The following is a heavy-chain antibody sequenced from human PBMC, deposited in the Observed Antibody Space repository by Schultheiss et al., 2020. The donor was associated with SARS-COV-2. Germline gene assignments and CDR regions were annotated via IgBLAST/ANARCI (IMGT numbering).Heavy chain of an antibody. D-gene: IGHD3-3*01. CDR3: AREGPAKDYDFWSGPENWFDP. Sequence: SETLSLTCAVYGGSFSGYYWSWIRQPPGKGLEWIGEINHSGSTNYNPSLKSRVTISVDTSKNQFSLKLSSVTAADTAVYYCAREGPAKDYDFWSGPENWFDPWGQGTLVTVSS. CDR2: INHSGST. CDR1: GGSFSGYY. V-gene: IGHV4-34*01. J-gene: IGHJ5*02.